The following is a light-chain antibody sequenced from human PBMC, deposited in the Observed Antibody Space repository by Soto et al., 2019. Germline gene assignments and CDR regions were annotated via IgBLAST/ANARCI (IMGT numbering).Light chain of an antibody. CDR1: NIGSKS. V-gene: IGLV3-21*02. CDR3: QVWDSSSDHRV. CDR2: DDS. Sequence: VLTQPPSVSVAPGQTARITCGGNNIGSKSVHWYQQKPGQAPVLVVYDDSDRPSGIPDRFSGSNSGNTATLTISRVEAGDEADYYCQVWDSSSDHRVFGGGTKVTVL. J-gene: IGLJ3*02.